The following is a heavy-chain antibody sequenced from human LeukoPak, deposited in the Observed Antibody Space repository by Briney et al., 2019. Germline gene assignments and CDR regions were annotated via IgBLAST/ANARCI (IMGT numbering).Heavy chain of an antibody. J-gene: IGHJ4*02. V-gene: IGHV3-21*06. D-gene: IGHD6-13*01. CDR2: ISSNSRYI. CDR1: GFTFSTYS. Sequence: GGSLRLSCAASGFTFSTYSMNWVRQAPGKGLEWVSSISSNSRYIYYADSTRGRFTISRDNAKHSLYLQMNSLKPEDTAVYYCARVAEAAAFDSWGQGTLVTVSS. CDR3: ARVAEAAAFDS.